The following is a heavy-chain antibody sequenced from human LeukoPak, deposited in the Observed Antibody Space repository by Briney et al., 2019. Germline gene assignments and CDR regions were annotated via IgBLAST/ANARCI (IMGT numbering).Heavy chain of an antibody. V-gene: IGHV3-30*04. Sequence: GGSLRLSCATSGFTFSRYAMQWVRQAPGKGLEWVAVISSDGNLIFYADSVKGRFTISRDNSKNTVYLQMNSLRAEDTAVFYCARAEYDYALGALDVWGQGTTVSVSS. J-gene: IGHJ6*02. CDR2: ISSDGNLI. CDR3: ARAEYDYALGALDV. D-gene: IGHD4/OR15-4a*01. CDR1: GFTFSRYA.